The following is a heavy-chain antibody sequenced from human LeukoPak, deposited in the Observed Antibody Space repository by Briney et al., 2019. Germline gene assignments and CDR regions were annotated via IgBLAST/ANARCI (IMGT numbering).Heavy chain of an antibody. J-gene: IGHJ4*02. CDR3: AKRASGSGTSLYYFDY. Sequence: GGSLRLSCAASEFTFSDAWIDWVRQAPGKGLEWVGRISSKTAGGTVDYAAPVKGRFSISRDDSKNTLFLQMNSLKTEDTAVYYCAKRASGSGTSLYYFDYWGQGTLVTVSS. D-gene: IGHD3-10*01. V-gene: IGHV3-15*01. CDR1: EFTFSDAW. CDR2: ISSKTAGGTV.